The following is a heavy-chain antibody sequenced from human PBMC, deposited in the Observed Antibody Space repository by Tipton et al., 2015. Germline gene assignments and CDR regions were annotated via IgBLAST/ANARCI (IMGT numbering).Heavy chain of an antibody. CDR2: ISDDGKSK. J-gene: IGHJ4*02. D-gene: IGHD5-12*01. CDR3: AREWVAAIFD. V-gene: IGHV3-30*07. CDR1: GFTFNTYA. Sequence: SLRLSCAASGFTFNTYAMHWVRQAPGKGLEWVAVISDDGKSKYYADSVKGRFTISRDNAKNSLFLQMDSLRAEDTALYYCAREWVAAIFDWGQGTLVTVSS.